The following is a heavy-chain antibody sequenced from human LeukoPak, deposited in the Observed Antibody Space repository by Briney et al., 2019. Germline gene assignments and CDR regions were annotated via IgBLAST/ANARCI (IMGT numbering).Heavy chain of an antibody. D-gene: IGHD3-3*01. CDR3: ARDGITIFGVVGDRDAFDI. V-gene: IGHV4-61*02. J-gene: IGHJ3*02. CDR2: IYTSGST. Sequence: PSETLSLTCTVSGGSISSGSYYWSWIRQPAGKGLEWIGRIYTSGSTNYNPSLKSRVTISVDTSKNQFSLKLSSVTAADTAVYYCARDGITIFGVVGDRDAFDIWGQGTMVTVSS. CDR1: GGSISSGSYY.